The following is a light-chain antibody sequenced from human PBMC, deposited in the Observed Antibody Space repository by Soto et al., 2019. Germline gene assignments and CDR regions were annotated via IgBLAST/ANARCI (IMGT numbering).Light chain of an antibody. CDR3: LLYYGAQGV. V-gene: IGLV7-43*01. CDR2: GTS. Sequence: QTVVTQEPSLTVSPGGTVTLTCASSTGAVNSGYYPNWFQQKPGQAPRALIFGTSNKHSWTPARFSGSLLAGKAALTLSGVQPEDEAEYYCLLYYGAQGVFGTGTKVTVL. J-gene: IGLJ1*01. CDR1: TGAVNSGYY.